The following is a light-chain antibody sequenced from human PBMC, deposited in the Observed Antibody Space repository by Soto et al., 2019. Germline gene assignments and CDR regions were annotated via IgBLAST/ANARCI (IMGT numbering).Light chain of an antibody. V-gene: IGKV4-1*01. CDR2: WAS. CDR3: QHYYSSPFS. J-gene: IGKJ3*01. Sequence: DIVMTQSPDSLAVSLGERATINCKSSQNILYSSNNKNYLAWYQQKPGQPPKLLIYWASTRESGVPDRFSGSGSGTEFTLTISSLQAEDVAVYYCQHYYSSPFSFGPGTKVEIK. CDR1: QNILYSSNNKNY.